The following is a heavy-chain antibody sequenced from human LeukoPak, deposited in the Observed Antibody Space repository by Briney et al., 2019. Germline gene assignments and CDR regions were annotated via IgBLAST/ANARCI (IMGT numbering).Heavy chain of an antibody. V-gene: IGHV4-4*07. Sequence: PSETLSLTCTVSGGSISSYYWSWIRQPAGKGLEWIGRIYTSGSTNYNPSLKSRVTMSVDTSKNQFSLKLSSVTAADTAVYYCARAGPWELLTKYYFDYWGQGTLVTVSS. CDR3: ARAGPWELLTKYYFDY. CDR1: GGSISSYY. D-gene: IGHD1-26*01. CDR2: IYTSGST. J-gene: IGHJ4*02.